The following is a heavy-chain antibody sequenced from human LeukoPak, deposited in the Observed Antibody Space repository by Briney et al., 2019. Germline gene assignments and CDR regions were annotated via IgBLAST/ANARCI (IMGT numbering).Heavy chain of an antibody. V-gene: IGHV4-59*01. CDR1: GGSISSYY. CDR2: IYYSGST. J-gene: IGHJ4*02. D-gene: IGHD3-22*01. CDR3: ASYSYYYDSSGYFDY. Sequence: SETLSLTCTVSGGSISSYYWSWIRQPPGEGLEWIGYIYYSGSTNYNPSLKSRVTISVDTSKNQFSLKLSSVTAADTAVYYCASYSYYYDSSGYFDYWGQGTLVTVSS.